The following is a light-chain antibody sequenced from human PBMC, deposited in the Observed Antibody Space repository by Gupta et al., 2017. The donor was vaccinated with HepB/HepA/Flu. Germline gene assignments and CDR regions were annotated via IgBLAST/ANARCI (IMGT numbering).Light chain of an antibody. Sequence: QSVLTQPPSASGTPGQRVTISCSGSSSNIGSNTVNWYQQLPGTAPNLLIYSNNQRPSGVPDRFSGSKSGTSASLAISGLQSEDEADYYCAAWDDSLNGWVFGGGTKLTVL. CDR1: SSNIGSNT. CDR3: AAWDDSLNGWV. J-gene: IGLJ3*02. V-gene: IGLV1-44*01. CDR2: SNN.